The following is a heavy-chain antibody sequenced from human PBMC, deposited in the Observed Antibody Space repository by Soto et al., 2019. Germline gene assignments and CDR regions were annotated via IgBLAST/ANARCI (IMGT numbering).Heavy chain of an antibody. D-gene: IGHD4-17*01. CDR1: GFTFSSYW. CDR2: IKQDGSEK. Sequence: GGSLRLSCAASGFTFSSYWMSWVRQAPGKGLEWVANIKQDGSEKYYVDSVKGRFTISRDNAKNSLYLQMNSLRAEDTAVYYCARDRDYGDYEDYFDYWGQGTLVTVSS. J-gene: IGHJ4*02. CDR3: ARDRDYGDYEDYFDY. V-gene: IGHV3-7*01.